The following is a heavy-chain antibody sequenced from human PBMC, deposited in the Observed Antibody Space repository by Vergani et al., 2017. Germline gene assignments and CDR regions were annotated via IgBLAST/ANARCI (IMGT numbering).Heavy chain of an antibody. V-gene: IGHV3-21*01. CDR2: ITSSSSYI. CDR3: ACGYGDGPDAFDI. Sequence: EVQLVESGGGLVKPGGSLRLSCAASGFTFSTYTMNWVRQAPGKGLEWVSPITSSSSYIYYSDSVKGLFTIARDNAKNSLYLQMNSLVAEDTAVYYCACGYGDGPDAFDIWGQGTMVTVSS. J-gene: IGHJ3*02. CDR1: GFTFSTYT. D-gene: IGHD5-18*01.